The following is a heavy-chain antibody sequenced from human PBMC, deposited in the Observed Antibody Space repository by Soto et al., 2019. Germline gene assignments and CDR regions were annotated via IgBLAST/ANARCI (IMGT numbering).Heavy chain of an antibody. CDR2: MNPNSGNT. CDR3: ARAPQDYCKYYFDY. Sequence: QVQLVQSGAEVKKPGASVKVSCKASGYTFTSYDINWVRQATGQGLEWMGWMNPNSGNTGYAQKFQGRVTMTRNTSICTAYMELSSLRSYDPAVYYCARAPQDYCKYYFDYWGQGTLVTASS. CDR1: GYTFTSYD. V-gene: IGHV1-8*01. J-gene: IGHJ4*02. D-gene: IGHD3-10*01.